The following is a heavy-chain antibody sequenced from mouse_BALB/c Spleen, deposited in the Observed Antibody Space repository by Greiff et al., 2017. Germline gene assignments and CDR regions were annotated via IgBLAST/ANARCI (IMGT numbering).Heavy chain of an antibody. J-gene: IGHJ4*01. Sequence: EVQRVESGGGLVQPGGSRKLSCAASGFTFSSFGMHWVRQAPEKGLEWVAYISSGSSTIYYADTVKGRFTISRDNPKNTLFLQMTSLRSEDTAMYYCARLGYRYDGYAMDYWGQGTSVTVSS. CDR2: ISSGSSTI. V-gene: IGHV5-17*02. D-gene: IGHD2-14*01. CDR3: ARLGYRYDGYAMDY. CDR1: GFTFSSFG.